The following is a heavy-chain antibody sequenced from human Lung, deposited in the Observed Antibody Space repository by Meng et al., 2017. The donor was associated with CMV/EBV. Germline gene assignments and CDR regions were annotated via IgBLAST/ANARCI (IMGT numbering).Heavy chain of an antibody. V-gene: IGHV3-23*01. Sequence: SCKASGFPFRSYAMSWVRQAPGKGLEWVSSISGSVGNTYYADSVKGRFTISRDNSGDTLYMQMSSLRAEDTAVYYCAREEAMVGYYTNWFDAWGQGXLVTVSS. D-gene: IGHD5-18*01. CDR3: AREEAMVGYYTNWFDA. CDR1: GFPFRSYA. J-gene: IGHJ5*02. CDR2: ISGSVGNT.